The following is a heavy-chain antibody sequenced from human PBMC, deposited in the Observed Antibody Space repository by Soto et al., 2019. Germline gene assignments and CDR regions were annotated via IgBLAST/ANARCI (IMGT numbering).Heavy chain of an antibody. CDR3: ARGRKQWLADKYCDY. CDR2: INHSGST. Sequence: LSLTYAVYGGSFIGYYWSWIRQPPGKGLEWIGEINHSGSTNYNPSLKSRVTISVDTSKNQFSLKLSSVTAADTAVYYCARGRKQWLADKYCDYWGQGTLVTVSS. D-gene: IGHD6-19*01. CDR1: GGSFIGYY. V-gene: IGHV4-34*01. J-gene: IGHJ4*02.